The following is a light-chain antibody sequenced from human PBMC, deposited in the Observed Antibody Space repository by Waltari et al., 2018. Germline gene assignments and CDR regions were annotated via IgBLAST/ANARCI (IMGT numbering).Light chain of an antibody. Sequence: QSVLTQPPSASGTPGQRVIISCSGSSPIIGSDTVNWYQQLPGTAPRLVIYSTNQRPSGVPDRFAGSESGTSAFLAISGLQSEDESDYYCAAWDGSQFARVFGGGTKLSVL. CDR3: AAWDGSQFARV. J-gene: IGLJ3*02. V-gene: IGLV1-44*01. CDR2: STN. CDR1: SPIIGSDT.